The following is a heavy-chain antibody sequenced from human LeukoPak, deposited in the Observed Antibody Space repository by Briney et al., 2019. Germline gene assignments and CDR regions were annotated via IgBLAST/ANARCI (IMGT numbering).Heavy chain of an antibody. Sequence: PGGSLRLSCAASGFTFSSYWMHWVRQAPGKGLEWVSTISGSGGSTYYADSVKGRVTISRDDSKNTLYLQMNSLRAEDTAVYFCAKGGSSSLNWFDPWGQGTLVTVSS. CDR1: GFTFSSYW. J-gene: IGHJ5*02. CDR3: AKGGSSSLNWFDP. V-gene: IGHV3-23*01. CDR2: ISGSGGST. D-gene: IGHD6-13*01.